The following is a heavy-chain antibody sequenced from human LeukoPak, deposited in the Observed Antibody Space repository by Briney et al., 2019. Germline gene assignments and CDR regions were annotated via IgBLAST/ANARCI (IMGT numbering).Heavy chain of an antibody. Sequence: PGGSLRLSCAASGFTFNIYGMHWVRQAPGKGLEGVAVIWYDGSNKYYADSVKGRFTISRDNSKSTLYLQMNSLRAEDAAVYYCARPTYGDYGYGMDVWGQGTTVTVSS. CDR1: GFTFNIYG. J-gene: IGHJ6*02. V-gene: IGHV3-33*01. CDR2: IWYDGSNK. D-gene: IGHD4-17*01. CDR3: ARPTYGDYGYGMDV.